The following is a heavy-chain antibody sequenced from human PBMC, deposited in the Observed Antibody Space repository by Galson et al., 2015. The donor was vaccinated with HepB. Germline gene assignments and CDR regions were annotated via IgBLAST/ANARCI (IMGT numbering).Heavy chain of an antibody. J-gene: IGHJ4*02. Sequence: TLSLTCTVSGDSISTSTYYWGWVRQPPGKGLEWIGSIYCSGSTYYNPSLKSRVTISVDTSKNQFSLKVSSVTAADTAVYYCARSSDMEATYYWGQGTLVTVSS. CDR1: GDSISTSTYY. V-gene: IGHV4-39*01. CDR2: IYCSGST. D-gene: IGHD5-12*01. CDR3: ARSSDMEATYY.